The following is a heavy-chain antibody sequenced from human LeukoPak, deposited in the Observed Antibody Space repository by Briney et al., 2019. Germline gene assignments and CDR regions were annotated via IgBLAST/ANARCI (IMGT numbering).Heavy chain of an antibody. V-gene: IGHV4-34*01. D-gene: IGHD3-10*01. CDR3: ARTPVTMVRGVRRIYYFDY. CDR2: INHSGST. CDR1: GGSFSGYY. Sequence: PGGSLRLSCAVYGGSFSGYYWSWIRQPPGKGLEWIGEINHSGSTNYNPSLKSRVTISVDTSKNQFSLKLSSVTAADTAVYYCARTPVTMVRGVRRIYYFDYWGQGTLVTVSS. J-gene: IGHJ4*02.